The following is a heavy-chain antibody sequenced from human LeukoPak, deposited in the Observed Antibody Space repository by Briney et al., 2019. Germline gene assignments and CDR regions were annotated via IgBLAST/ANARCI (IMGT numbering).Heavy chain of an antibody. J-gene: IGHJ3*02. CDR2: IYPGDSDT. Sequence: GESLKISCTGSGESFTDYWIGWVRQMPGKGLEWMGIIYPGDSDTRYSPSFHGQVTMSVDRSINTAYLQWSSLKASDTAVYYCARPLLRYFDTHAFDIWGQGTMVTVSS. CDR3: ARPLLRYFDTHAFDI. V-gene: IGHV5-51*01. CDR1: GESFTDYW. D-gene: IGHD3-9*01.